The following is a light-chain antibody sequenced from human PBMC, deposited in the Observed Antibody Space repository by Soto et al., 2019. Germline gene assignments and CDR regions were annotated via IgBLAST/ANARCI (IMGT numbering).Light chain of an antibody. Sequence: EIVLTQSPCTLSLSPGERATLSCRASQSVSSSYLAWYQQKPGQAPRLLIYGASSRATGIPDRFSGSGSGTDFILTISSLEPEDFAVYYCQQRSNWPQTFGQGTKVDIK. CDR1: QSVSSSY. J-gene: IGKJ1*01. CDR2: GAS. CDR3: QQRSNWPQT. V-gene: IGKV3D-20*02.